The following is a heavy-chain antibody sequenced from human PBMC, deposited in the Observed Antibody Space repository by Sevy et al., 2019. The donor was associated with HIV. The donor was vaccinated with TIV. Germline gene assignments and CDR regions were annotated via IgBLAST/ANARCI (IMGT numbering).Heavy chain of an antibody. CDR3: GISGGGSSRTWEDYYYYMDV. CDR2: IIPIFGTA. V-gene: IGHV1-69*06. J-gene: IGHJ6*03. CDR1: GGTFSNYA. D-gene: IGHD6-25*01. Sequence: ASVKVSCKASGGTFSNYAISWVRQAPGQGLEWMGGIIPIFGTANYAQKFQGRVTITADKSTSTAYMELSSLRSEDTAVYYCGISGGGSSRTWEDYYYYMDVWGKGTTVTVSS.